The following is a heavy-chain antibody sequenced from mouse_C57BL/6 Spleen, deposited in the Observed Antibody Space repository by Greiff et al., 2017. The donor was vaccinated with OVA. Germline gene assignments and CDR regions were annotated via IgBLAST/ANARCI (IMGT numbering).Heavy chain of an antibody. D-gene: IGHD1-1*01. CDR3: ARGGAIYYYGSGWFAY. Sequence: ESGPGLVKPSQSLSLTCSVTGYSITSGYYWNWIRQFPGNKLEWMGYISYDGSNNYNPSLKNRISITRDTSKNQFFLKLNSVTTEDTATYYCARGGAIYYYGSGWFAYWGQGTLVTVSA. V-gene: IGHV3-6*01. CDR2: ISYDGSN. CDR1: GYSITSGYY. J-gene: IGHJ3*01.